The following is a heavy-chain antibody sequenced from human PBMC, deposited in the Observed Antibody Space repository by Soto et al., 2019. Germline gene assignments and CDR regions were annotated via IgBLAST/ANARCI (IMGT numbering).Heavy chain of an antibody. CDR3: ARDILLWCGELPPRAHDAFDI. Sequence: QVQLQESGPGLVKPSQTLSLTCTVSGGSISSGCYFWSWIRQHPGKGLEWIGDINYSGSTYSNPSLKSPVTISVDTSKNQFSLKLSSVTAADTAVYYCARDILLWCGELPPRAHDAFDIWGQGTMVTVSS. V-gene: IGHV4-31*01. CDR1: GGSISSGCYF. D-gene: IGHD3-10*01. CDR2: INYSGST. J-gene: IGHJ3*02.